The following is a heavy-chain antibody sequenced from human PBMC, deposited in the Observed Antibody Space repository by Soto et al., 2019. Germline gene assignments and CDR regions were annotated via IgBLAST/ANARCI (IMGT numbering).Heavy chain of an antibody. CDR3: ARTYYYDSSGYYYVNYFDY. J-gene: IGHJ4*02. CDR2: IIPIFGTA. D-gene: IGHD3-22*01. Sequence: QVQLVQSGAEVKKPGSSVKVSCKASGGTFSSYAISWVRQAPGQGLEWMGGIIPIFGTANYAQKLQGRVTMTTDTSTSTAYMELRSLRSDDTAVYYCARTYYYDSSGYYYVNYFDYWGQGTLVTVSS. CDR1: GGTFSSYA. V-gene: IGHV1-69*06.